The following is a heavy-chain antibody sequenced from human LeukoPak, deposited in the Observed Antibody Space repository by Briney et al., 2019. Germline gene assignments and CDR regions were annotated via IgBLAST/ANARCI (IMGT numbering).Heavy chain of an antibody. CDR3: ARGGLNAVTTAVDY. Sequence: GGSLRLSCAASGFTFSDYYMSWIRQAAGKGLEWVSYISGSGHYTNYADSVRGRFTISRDNARNSVFLQMNSLRAEDTAVFYCARGGLNAVTTAVDYWGQGTLVTVSS. CDR1: GFTFSDYY. J-gene: IGHJ4*02. V-gene: IGHV3-11*05. CDR2: ISGSGHYT. D-gene: IGHD4-17*01.